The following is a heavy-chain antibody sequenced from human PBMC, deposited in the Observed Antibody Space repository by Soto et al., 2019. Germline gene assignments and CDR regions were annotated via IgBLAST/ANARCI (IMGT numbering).Heavy chain of an antibody. J-gene: IGHJ6*03. Sequence: GGSLRLSCAASGFTFSSYSMNWVRQAPGKGLEWVSYISSSSSTIYYADSVKGRFTISRDNAKNSLYLQMNSLRAEDTAVYYCARGDCSGGSCYLGRRYYYYYYMDVWGKGTTVTVSS. CDR2: ISSSSSTI. CDR1: GFTFSSYS. D-gene: IGHD2-15*01. CDR3: ARGDCSGGSCYLGRRYYYYYYMDV. V-gene: IGHV3-48*01.